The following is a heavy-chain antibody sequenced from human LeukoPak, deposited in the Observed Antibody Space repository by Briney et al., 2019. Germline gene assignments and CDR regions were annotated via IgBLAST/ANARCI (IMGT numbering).Heavy chain of an antibody. CDR3: ARGRSHYYDSSGRRWFDP. V-gene: IGHV4-39*07. D-gene: IGHD3-22*01. CDR2: IFHSGSI. CDR1: GGSISSDSYY. Sequence: SETLSLTCTVSGGSISSDSYYWVLIRQPPGKGLEWIGSIFHSGSIYYNPSLKSRVTIAVDTPKNQFSLKLNSVTAADTAVYYCARGRSHYYDSSGRRWFDPWGQGTLVTVSS. J-gene: IGHJ5*02.